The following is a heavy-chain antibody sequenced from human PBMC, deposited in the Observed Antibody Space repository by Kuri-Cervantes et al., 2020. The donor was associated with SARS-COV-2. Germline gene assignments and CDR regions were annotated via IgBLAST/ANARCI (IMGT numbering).Heavy chain of an antibody. CDR2: INPSGGST. J-gene: IGHJ5*02. CDR3: ARDRGPQAMFDP. V-gene: IGHV1-46*01. Sequence: ASVKVSCKASGYTFTSYYMHWVRQAPGQGLEWMGIINPSGGSTSYAQKFQGRVTMTRDTSISTAYMELSRLRSDDTAVYYCARDRGPQAMFDPWGQGTLVTVSS. CDR1: GYTFTSYY.